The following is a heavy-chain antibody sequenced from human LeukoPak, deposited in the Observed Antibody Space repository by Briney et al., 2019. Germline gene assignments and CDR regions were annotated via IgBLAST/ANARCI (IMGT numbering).Heavy chain of an antibody. CDR1: GYTFTSYG. CDR2: IRAYNGNT. Sequence: ASLKVSCKASGYTFTSYGISWVRQAPGQGLEWMGWIRAYNGNTNYAQKLQGRVTMTTDTSTSTAYMELRSLRSDDTAVYYCARHPSTGSPFDYWGQGTLVTVSS. V-gene: IGHV1-18*01. J-gene: IGHJ4*02. D-gene: IGHD2-8*02. CDR3: ARHPSTGSPFDY.